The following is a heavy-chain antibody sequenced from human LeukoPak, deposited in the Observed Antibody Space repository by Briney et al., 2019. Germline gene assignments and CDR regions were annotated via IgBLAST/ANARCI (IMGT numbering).Heavy chain of an antibody. CDR1: GFTFSSYA. J-gene: IGHJ4*02. CDR3: ATQPGYYYDSSGYTY. Sequence: PGGSLRLSCAASGFTFSSYAMSWVRQAPGKGLEWVSAISGSGGSTYYADSVKGRFTISRDNSKNTLYLQMNSLRAEDTAVYYCATQPGYYYDSSGYTYWGQGILVTVSS. V-gene: IGHV3-23*01. D-gene: IGHD3-22*01. CDR2: ISGSGGST.